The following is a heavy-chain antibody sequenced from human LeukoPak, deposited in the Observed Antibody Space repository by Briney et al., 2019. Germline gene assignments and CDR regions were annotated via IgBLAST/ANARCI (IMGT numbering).Heavy chain of an antibody. V-gene: IGHV4-59*01. D-gene: IGHD3-10*01. J-gene: IGHJ3*02. CDR3: ARVVPSLGIGI. CDR1: GGSISSYY. Sequence: SETLSLTCTVSGGSISSYYWSWIRQPPGKGLEWIGYIYYSGSTNYNPSLKSRVTVSVDTSKNQFSLKLSSVTAADTAVYYCARVVPSLGIGIWGQGTMVTVSS. CDR2: IYYSGST.